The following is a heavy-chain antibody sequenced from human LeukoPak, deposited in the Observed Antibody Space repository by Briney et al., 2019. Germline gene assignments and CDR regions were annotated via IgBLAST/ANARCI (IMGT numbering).Heavy chain of an antibody. D-gene: IGHD6-19*01. V-gene: IGHV3-7*01. CDR3: ARRGIISGWYWAYYFDY. Sequence: PGGSLRLSCVASGFTFTNYWMTWVRQAPGKGLEWVANMKQDGREKYYVDSVKGRFTISRDNAKNSLYLQMSSLRAEDTAVYYCARRGIISGWYWAYYFDYWGQGTLVTVSS. CDR1: GFTFTNYW. CDR2: MKQDGREK. J-gene: IGHJ4*02.